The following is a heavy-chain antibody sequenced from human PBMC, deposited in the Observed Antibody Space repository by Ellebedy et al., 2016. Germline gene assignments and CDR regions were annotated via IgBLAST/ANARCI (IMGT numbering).Heavy chain of an antibody. V-gene: IGHV1-3*01. CDR1: GYTFTTYA. CDR2: INACNGNT. CDR3: ARVEYSSGWYLEGAFDI. D-gene: IGHD6-19*01. J-gene: IGHJ3*02. Sequence: ASVKVSCKASGYTFTTYAMHWVRQAPGQRLEWMGWINACNGNTKYSQKFQGRVTITRDTSTSTAYMELSSLRSEDTAVYYCARVEYSSGWYLEGAFDIWGQGTMVTVSS.